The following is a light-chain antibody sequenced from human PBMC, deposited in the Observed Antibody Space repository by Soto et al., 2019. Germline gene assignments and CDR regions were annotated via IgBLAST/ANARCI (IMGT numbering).Light chain of an antibody. J-gene: IGKJ5*01. V-gene: IGKV1-5*03. CDR2: KAS. CDR1: QTISSW. Sequence: DIQMTQSPSTLSGSVGDRVTITCRASQTISSWLAWYQQKPGKAPKLLIYKASTLKSGVPSRFSGSGSGTEITLTISSLQPHHFAIYCYQHYNNCVQRTFGQGTRLEIK. CDR3: QHYNNCVQRT.